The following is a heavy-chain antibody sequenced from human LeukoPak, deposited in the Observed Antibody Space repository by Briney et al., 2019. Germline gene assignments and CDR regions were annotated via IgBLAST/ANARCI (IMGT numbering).Heavy chain of an antibody. Sequence: GASVKVSCKASGGTFSSYAISWVRQAPGQGLEWMGGIIPIFGTANYAQKFQGRVTINTDESTSTAYMELSSLRSEDTAVYYCARGWDVEMATIGDAFDIWGQGTMVTVSS. J-gene: IGHJ3*02. CDR3: ARGWDVEMATIGDAFDI. CDR2: IIPIFGTA. CDR1: GGTFSSYA. D-gene: IGHD5-24*01. V-gene: IGHV1-69*05.